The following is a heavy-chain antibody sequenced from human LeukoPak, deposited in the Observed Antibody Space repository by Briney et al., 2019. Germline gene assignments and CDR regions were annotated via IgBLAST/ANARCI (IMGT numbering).Heavy chain of an antibody. CDR2: IGSSSSFI. Sequence: PGGSLRLSCAASGFTFSSYSMNWVRQAPGKGLEWVSYIGSSSSFIYYADSVKGRFTISRDNAKNSLYLQMNSLRAEDTAVYYCAKKGSRIAAAGPYFDYWGQGTLVTVSS. D-gene: IGHD6-13*01. J-gene: IGHJ4*02. CDR1: GFTFSSYS. CDR3: AKKGSRIAAAGPYFDY. V-gene: IGHV3-21*01.